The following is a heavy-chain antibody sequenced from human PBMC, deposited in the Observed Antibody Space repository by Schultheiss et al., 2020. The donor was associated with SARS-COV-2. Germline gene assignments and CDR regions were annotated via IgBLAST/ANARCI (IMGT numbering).Heavy chain of an antibody. D-gene: IGHD3-10*01. V-gene: IGHV4-39*07. CDR1: GGSISSSSYY. Sequence: SQTLSLTCTVSGGSISSSSYYWGWIRQPPGKGLEWIETIYYSGTTYYNPSLKSRVTISVDTSKNQFSLKLSSVTAADTAVYYCARVHQGFDWGQGTLVTVSS. J-gene: IGHJ4*02. CDR3: ARVHQGFD. CDR2: IYYSGTT.